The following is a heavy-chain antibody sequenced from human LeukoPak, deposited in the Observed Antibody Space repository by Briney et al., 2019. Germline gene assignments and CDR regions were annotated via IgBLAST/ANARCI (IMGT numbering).Heavy chain of an antibody. J-gene: IGHJ4*02. D-gene: IGHD3-22*01. CDR1: GFTFSSYS. Sequence: GGSLRLSCAASGFTFSSYSMNWVRQAPGKGLEWVSSISSSSYIYYADSVKGRFTISRDNAKNSLYLQMNSLRAEDTAVYYCARGPITIIASDYWGQGTLVTVSS. CDR2: ISSSSYI. CDR3: ARGPITIIASDY. V-gene: IGHV3-21*01.